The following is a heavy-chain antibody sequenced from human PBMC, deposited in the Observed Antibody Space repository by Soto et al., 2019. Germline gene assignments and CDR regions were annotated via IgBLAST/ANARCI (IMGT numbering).Heavy chain of an antibody. CDR3: ARGMGGTFYSAFDY. D-gene: IGHD2-15*01. CDR1: GYTFTSYH. J-gene: IGHJ4*02. CDR2: INPMGGGT. Sequence: GASVKVSCKASGYTFTSYHMHWVRQAPGQGLEWMGIINPMGGGTTYAQTFQDRVTMTRDTSTSTVYMELSGLRSEDTAVYYCARGMGGTFYSAFDYWGQGTLVTVSS. V-gene: IGHV1-46*01.